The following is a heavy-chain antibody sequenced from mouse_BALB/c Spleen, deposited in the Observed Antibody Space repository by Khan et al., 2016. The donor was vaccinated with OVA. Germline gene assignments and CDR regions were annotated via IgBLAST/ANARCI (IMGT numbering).Heavy chain of an antibody. D-gene: IGHD2-12*01. V-gene: IGHV9-4*02. CDR3: AGGGAAYYRRDGGSMEY. J-gene: IGHJ4*01. Sequence: QVQLQQSGPELKKPGETVRISCKASGYTFTTAGIQWVQKMPGKGLKWIGWIYTHSGVPKYAEDFKGRFAFSLEISVNTAYLQITNLNNEDTATYVCAGGGAAYYRRDGGSMEYWGQGTSVTVSS. CDR1: GYTFTTAG. CDR2: IYTHSGVP.